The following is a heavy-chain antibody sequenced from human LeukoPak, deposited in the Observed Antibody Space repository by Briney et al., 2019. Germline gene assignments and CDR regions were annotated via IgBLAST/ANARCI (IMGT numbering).Heavy chain of an antibody. CDR1: GYTFTNYG. CDR3: ARREVSNAFDI. J-gene: IGHJ3*02. V-gene: IGHV1-18*01. Sequence: GASVKVSCRASGYTFTNYGVSWIRQAPGQGLEWMGWISAYNGNTDYAQKLQGRVTMTTDTSTNTAYMELRSLSSDDTAVYYCARREVSNAFDIWGQGTMVTVSS. CDR2: ISAYNGNT. D-gene: IGHD1-26*01.